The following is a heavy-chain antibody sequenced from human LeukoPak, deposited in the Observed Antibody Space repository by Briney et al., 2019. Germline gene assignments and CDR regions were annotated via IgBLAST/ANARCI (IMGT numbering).Heavy chain of an antibody. J-gene: IGHJ6*03. CDR3: ARVKARGTYYYYYYMDV. D-gene: IGHD1-1*01. CDR1: GFTFSSYS. Sequence: GGSLRLSCAASGFTFSSYSMNWVRQAPGKGLEWVSSISSSSSYIYYADPVKGRFTISRDNAKNSLYLQMNSLRAEDTAVYYCARVKARGTYYYYYYMDVWGKGTTVTVSS. V-gene: IGHV3-21*01. CDR2: ISSSSSYI.